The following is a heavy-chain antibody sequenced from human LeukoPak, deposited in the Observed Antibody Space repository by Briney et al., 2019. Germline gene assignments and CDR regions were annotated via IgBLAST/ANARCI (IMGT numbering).Heavy chain of an antibody. Sequence: SVKVSCKASGGTFSIYAISWVRQAPGQGLEWMGGIIPIFGTANYAQKFQGRVTITADESTSTAYMELSSLRSEDTAVYYCARDLAYCGGDCYRSDNWFDPWGQGTLVTVSS. CDR3: ARDLAYCGGDCYRSDNWFDP. V-gene: IGHV1-69*13. D-gene: IGHD2-21*02. J-gene: IGHJ5*02. CDR2: IIPIFGTA. CDR1: GGTFSIYA.